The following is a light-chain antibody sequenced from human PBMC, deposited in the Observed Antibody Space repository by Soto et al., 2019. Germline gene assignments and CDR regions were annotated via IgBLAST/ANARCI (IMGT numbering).Light chain of an antibody. CDR1: TGGVTSGHW. J-gene: IGLJ2*01. CDR2: DAT. CDR3: SLSFGGTVV. Sequence: QAVVTQEPSMTVSPGGTVTLTCGSSTGGVTSGHWPYWFQQKAGQAPRTLIYDATNKHSWTPVRFSGSLLGGKAALTLSGAQSEDEAEYYCSLSFGGTVVFGGGTKLTVL. V-gene: IGLV7-46*01.